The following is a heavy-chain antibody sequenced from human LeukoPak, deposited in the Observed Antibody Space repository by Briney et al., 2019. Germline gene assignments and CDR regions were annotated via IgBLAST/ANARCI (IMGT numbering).Heavy chain of an antibody. J-gene: IGHJ4*02. CDR3: ARGRGPAVTMIDTAVQFDY. Sequence: SETLSLTCTVSGGSISSYYWSWIRQPPGKGLEWIEYIYYSGSTNYNPSLKSRVTISVDTSKNQFSLKLSSVTAADTAVYYCARGRGPAVTMIDTAVQFDYWGQGTLVTVSS. D-gene: IGHD3-22*01. V-gene: IGHV4-59*01. CDR2: IYYSGST. CDR1: GGSISSYY.